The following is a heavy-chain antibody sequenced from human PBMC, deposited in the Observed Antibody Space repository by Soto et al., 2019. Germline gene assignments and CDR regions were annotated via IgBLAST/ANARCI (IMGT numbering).Heavy chain of an antibody. CDR2: IYWDDDK. V-gene: IGHV2-5*02. J-gene: IGHJ5*02. CDR1: GFSLSTSGVG. CDR3: AHTRSDSSSWYGVVNNWFDP. Sequence: SGPTLVNPTQTLTLTCTFSGFSLSTSGVGVGWIRQPPGKALEWLALIYWDDDKRYSPSLKSRLTITKDTSKNQVVLTMTNMDPVDTATYYCAHTRSDSSSWYGVVNNWFDPWGQGTLVTVSS. D-gene: IGHD6-13*01.